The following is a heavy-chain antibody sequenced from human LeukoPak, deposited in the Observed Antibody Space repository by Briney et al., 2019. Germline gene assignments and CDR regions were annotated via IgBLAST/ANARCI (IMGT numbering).Heavy chain of an antibody. J-gene: IGHJ4*02. CDR2: IYYSGST. D-gene: IGHD6-19*01. CDR1: GGSISSYY. V-gene: IGHV4-59*08. Sequence: SETLSLTCNVSGGSISSYYWSWIRQPPGKGLEWIGYIYYSGSTNYNPSLKSRVTISVDTSKNQFSLKLSSVTAADTAVYYCARHGVYSSAGDYWGQGTLVTVSS. CDR3: ARHGVYSSAGDY.